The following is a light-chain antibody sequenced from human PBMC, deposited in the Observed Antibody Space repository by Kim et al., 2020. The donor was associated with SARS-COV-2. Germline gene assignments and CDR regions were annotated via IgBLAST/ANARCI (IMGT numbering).Light chain of an antibody. CDR2: RDT. CDR3: QVWDSNTWV. CDR1: TIGRKN. V-gene: IGLV3-9*01. J-gene: IGLJ3*02. Sequence: SVDLGQTATITCEGNTIGRKNVHWYQQKPGQAPVLVIYRDTNRPSGIPERFSGSNSGNTATLTISRAQAGDDSDFYCQVWDSNTWVFGGGTQLTVL.